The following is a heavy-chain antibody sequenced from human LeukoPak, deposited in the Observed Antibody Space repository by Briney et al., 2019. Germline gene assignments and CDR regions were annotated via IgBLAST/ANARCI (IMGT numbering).Heavy chain of an antibody. Sequence: GGSLRLSCAASGFTFSSYWMSWVRQAPGKGLEWVANIKQDGSEKYYVDSVKGRFTISRDNAKNSLYLQMNSLRAEDTAVYYCAREFNEGYCSSTSCFDAFDIWGQGTMVTVSS. CDR3: AREFNEGYCSSTSCFDAFDI. CDR1: GFTFSSYW. J-gene: IGHJ3*02. V-gene: IGHV3-7*01. D-gene: IGHD2-2*01. CDR2: IKQDGSEK.